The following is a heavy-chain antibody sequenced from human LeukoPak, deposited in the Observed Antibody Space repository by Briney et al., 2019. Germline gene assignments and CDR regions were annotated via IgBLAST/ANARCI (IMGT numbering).Heavy chain of an antibody. Sequence: GGSLRLSCAASGFTFSNYAMSWVRQAPGKGLEWVSGISGSGDSTYYADSVKGRFTISRDNSKNTLYLQMNNRRAEDTAVYYCAKSRSDIAVAATNYWGQGTLVTVSS. CDR1: GFTFSNYA. V-gene: IGHV3-23*01. CDR2: ISGSGDST. J-gene: IGHJ4*02. D-gene: IGHD6-19*01. CDR3: AKSRSDIAVAATNY.